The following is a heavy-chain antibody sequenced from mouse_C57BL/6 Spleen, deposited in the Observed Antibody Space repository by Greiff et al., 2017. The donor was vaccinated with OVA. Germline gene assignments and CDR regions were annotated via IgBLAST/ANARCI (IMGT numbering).Heavy chain of an antibody. D-gene: IGHD2-3*01. V-gene: IGHV5-16*01. CDR2: INYDGSST. Sequence: EVMLVESEGGLVQPGSSMKLSCTASGFTFSDYYMAWVRQVPEKGLEWVANINYDGSSTYYLDSLKSRFIISRDNAKNILYLQMSSLKSEDTATYYCAREEIYDGYFDYWGQGTTLTVSS. J-gene: IGHJ2*01. CDR1: GFTFSDYY. CDR3: AREEIYDGYFDY.